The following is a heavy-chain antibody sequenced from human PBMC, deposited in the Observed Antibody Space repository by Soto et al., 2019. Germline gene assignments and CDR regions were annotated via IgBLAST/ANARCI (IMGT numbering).Heavy chain of an antibody. D-gene: IGHD1-26*01. V-gene: IGHV3-23*01. CDR2: ISGSGFKK. CDR1: GFIFENFG. J-gene: IGHJ5*02. CDR3: AKNQGVELVPLATVDWFDP. Sequence: VGSVRLSCAASGFIFENFGMSWVRQAPGKRLEWISSISGSGFKKYYADSVKGRFTISRDNSKSTVYLELNNLSAEDTAVYHCAKNQGVELVPLATVDWFDPWGQGSVVTVSS.